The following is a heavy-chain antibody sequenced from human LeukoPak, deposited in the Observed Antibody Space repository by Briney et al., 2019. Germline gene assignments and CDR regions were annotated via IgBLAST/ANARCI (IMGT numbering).Heavy chain of an antibody. J-gene: IGHJ4*02. Sequence: GASVKVSCKASGLTFTAYHMHWVRQAPGQGLEWMGWINPNSGGTNNAQKFQGRVTMTRDTSISTAYMELSGLRSDDTAVYYCARGPHWDPHFDYWGQGTLVTVSS. CDR2: INPNSGGT. CDR3: ARGPHWDPHFDY. CDR1: GLTFTAYH. D-gene: IGHD7-27*01. V-gene: IGHV1-2*02.